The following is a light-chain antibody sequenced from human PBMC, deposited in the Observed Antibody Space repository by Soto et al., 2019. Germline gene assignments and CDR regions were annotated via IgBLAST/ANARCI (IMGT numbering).Light chain of an antibody. CDR2: DAS. CDR1: QSVSSY. CDR3: QHRMNWPLT. Sequence: EIVLTQSPDTLSLSPGERATLSCRASQSVSSYLLWYQQKPGQAPRLLIYDASNRASGTPARFSGSGSETDFTLTISSLEPEDFAVYYRQHRMNWPLTFGQGTRLEIK. V-gene: IGKV3-11*01. J-gene: IGKJ5*01.